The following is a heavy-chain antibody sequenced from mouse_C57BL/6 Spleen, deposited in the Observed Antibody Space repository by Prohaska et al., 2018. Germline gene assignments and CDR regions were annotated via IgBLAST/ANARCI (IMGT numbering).Heavy chain of an antibody. CDR2: IYPGSGST. J-gene: IGHJ3*01. Sequence: SCKASGYTFTSYWITWVKQRPGQGLEWIGDIYPGSGSTNYNEKFKSKATLTVDTSSSTAYMQLSSLTSEDSAVYYCAREGDDYAWFAYWGQGTLVTVSA. CDR3: AREGDDYAWFAY. D-gene: IGHD2-4*01. CDR1: GYTFTSYW. V-gene: IGHV1-55*01.